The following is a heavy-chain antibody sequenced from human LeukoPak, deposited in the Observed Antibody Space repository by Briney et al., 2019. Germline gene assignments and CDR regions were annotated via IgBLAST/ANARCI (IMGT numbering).Heavy chain of an antibody. CDR3: ARDPNGDYIGAFDF. CDR1: GFTFNNYA. J-gene: IGHJ3*01. D-gene: IGHD4-17*01. V-gene: IGHV3-23*01. CDR2: ITGGGRT. Sequence: PGGSLRLSCAASGFTFNNYAMMWVRQAQGQGLEWVSAITGGGRTYYADSVKGRFTISRDNSKNTLYLQMSSLRAEDTALYFCARDPNGDYIGAFDFLGQGTVVTVSS.